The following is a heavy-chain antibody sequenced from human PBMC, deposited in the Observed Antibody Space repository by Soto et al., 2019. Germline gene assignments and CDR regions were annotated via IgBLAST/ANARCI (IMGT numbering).Heavy chain of an antibody. J-gene: IGHJ3*02. V-gene: IGHV3-21*01. Sequence: GGSLRLSCAASGFTFSSYSMNWVRQAPGKGLEWVSSISSSSSYMYYADSVKGRFTISRDNAKNSLYLQMNSLRAEDTAVYYCARDCSSTSCYAGAFDIWGQGTMVTVSS. CDR3: ARDCSSTSCYAGAFDI. D-gene: IGHD2-2*01. CDR1: GFTFSSYS. CDR2: ISSSSSYM.